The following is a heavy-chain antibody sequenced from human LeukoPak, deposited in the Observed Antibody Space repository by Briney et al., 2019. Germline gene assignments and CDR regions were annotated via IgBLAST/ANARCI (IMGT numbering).Heavy chain of an antibody. CDR1: GFTVSSNY. V-gene: IGHV3-66*02. CDR2: IYSGGST. J-gene: IGHJ5*02. CDR3: ARDQGWNSEGSS. D-gene: IGHD1-7*01. Sequence: PGGSLRLSCAASGFTVSSNYMSWVRQAPGKGLEWVTVIYSGGSTYYADSVKGRFTISRDDSKNTLYLQMNGLRDEDTAVYYCARDQGWNSEGSSWGQGTLVTVSS.